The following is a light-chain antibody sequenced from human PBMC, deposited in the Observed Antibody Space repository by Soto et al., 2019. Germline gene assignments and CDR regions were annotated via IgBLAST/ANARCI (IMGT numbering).Light chain of an antibody. CDR2: DAS. CDR3: QQYNSYSPT. J-gene: IGKJ1*01. Sequence: DIQMTQSPSTLSASVGDRVTITCRASQSISSWLAWYQQKPGKAPKLLIYDASSLESGVPSRFSGSGSGTDFTLTIRSLQPDDFATYYCQQYNSYSPTFGQGTKVEIK. CDR1: QSISSW. V-gene: IGKV1-5*01.